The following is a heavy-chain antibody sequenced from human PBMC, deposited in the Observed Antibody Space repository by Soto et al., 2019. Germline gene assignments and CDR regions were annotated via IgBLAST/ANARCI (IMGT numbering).Heavy chain of an antibody. CDR3: ASRGSYYGDYYYYGMDV. J-gene: IGHJ6*02. Sequence: ASVKFSCKASGYTFTSYGISWVRQAPGQGLEWMGWISAYNGNTNYAQKLQGRVTMTTDTSTSTAYMELRSLRSDDTAVYYCASRGSYYGDYYYYGMDVWGQGTTVTVSS. V-gene: IGHV1-18*01. CDR2: ISAYNGNT. CDR1: GYTFTSYG. D-gene: IGHD1-26*01.